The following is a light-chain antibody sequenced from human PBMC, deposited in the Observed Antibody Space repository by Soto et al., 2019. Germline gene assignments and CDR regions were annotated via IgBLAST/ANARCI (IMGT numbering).Light chain of an antibody. J-gene: IGLJ1*01. Sequence: QSALTQPASVSGSPGQSITISCTGTSSDVGGYNYVSWYQQHPGKAPKLMIYEVSNRPSGVSNRFSGSKSGNTASLTISGLQAEDEADYYCSPYNSSSTTRVFGTGX. CDR2: EVS. CDR3: SPYNSSSTTRV. CDR1: SSDVGGYNY. V-gene: IGLV2-14*01.